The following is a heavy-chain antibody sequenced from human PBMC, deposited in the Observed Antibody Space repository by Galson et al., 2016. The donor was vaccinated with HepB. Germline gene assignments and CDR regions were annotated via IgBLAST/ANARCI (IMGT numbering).Heavy chain of an antibody. CDR2: VAHEGTVR. J-gene: IGHJ2*01. V-gene: IGHV3-30*03. Sequence: SLRLSCAASGFTFSSSAMNWVRQAPGKGPEWLAVVAHEGTVRYYRDSVRGRFTISRDQAKNTLYMQMNSLRAEDTAVYYCARDSDTSGLHWYFDLWGRGTLVTVSS. CDR1: GFTFSSSA. D-gene: IGHD3-22*01. CDR3: ARDSDTSGLHWYFDL.